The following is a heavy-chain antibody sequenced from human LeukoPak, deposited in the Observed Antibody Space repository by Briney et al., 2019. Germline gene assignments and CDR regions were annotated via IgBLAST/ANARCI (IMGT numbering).Heavy chain of an antibody. J-gene: IGHJ4*02. D-gene: IGHD4-17*01. CDR2: ISAYNGNT. Sequence: GASVKVSCKASGYTFTSYGISWVRQAPGQGLEWMGWISAYNGNTNYAQKLQGRVTMTTDTSTSTAYMELRSLRSDDTAVYYCARDGQFTVTTVPFDYWGQGTLVTVSS. CDR3: ARDGQFTVTTVPFDY. V-gene: IGHV1-18*01. CDR1: GYTFTSYG.